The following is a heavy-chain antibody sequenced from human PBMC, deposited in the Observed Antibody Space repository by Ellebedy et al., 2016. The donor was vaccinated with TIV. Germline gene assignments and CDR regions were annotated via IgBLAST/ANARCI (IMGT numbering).Heavy chain of an antibody. V-gene: IGHV3-23*01. CDR2: ISDSGGAT. J-gene: IGHJ4*02. CDR1: GFAFSSYA. CDR3: AKDSGLSGWYFDY. Sequence: GESLKISCAGYGFAFSSYAMGWVRQAPGKGLEWISVISDSGGATYYAAPLKGRFTTSRDNSNDMVYLQINSLRPDDTAVYYCAKDSGLSGWYFDYWGQGTLVTVSS. D-gene: IGHD6-19*01.